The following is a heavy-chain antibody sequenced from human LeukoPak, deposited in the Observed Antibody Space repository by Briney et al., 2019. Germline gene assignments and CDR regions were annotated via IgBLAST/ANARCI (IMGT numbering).Heavy chain of an antibody. J-gene: IGHJ6*02. V-gene: IGHV1-2*04. CDR1: GYTFTGYY. CDR2: INPNSGGT. CDR3: ARGERYYYYGMDV. D-gene: IGHD1-1*01. Sequence: ASVKVSCKASGYTFTGYYMHWVRQAHGQGLEWMGWINPNSGGTNYAQKFQGWVTMTRDTSISTAYMELSRLRSDDTAVYYCARGERYYYYGMDVWGQGTSVTVSS.